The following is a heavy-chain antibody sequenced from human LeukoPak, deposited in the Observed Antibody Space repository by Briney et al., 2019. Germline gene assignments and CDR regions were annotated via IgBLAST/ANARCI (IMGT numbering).Heavy chain of an antibody. CDR1: GFTFSAYS. CDR2: INGRGITI. J-gene: IGHJ4*02. V-gene: IGHV3-48*04. CDR3: ARDQPSVGWGFDS. Sequence: GGSLSLSCAASGFTFSAYSMNWVRHTPGRGLEWVANINGRGITIHYADSFRGRFTISRDNTKNSLNLQMNNLRAEDTGLYYCARDQPSVGWGFDSWGRGTLVIVSS. D-gene: IGHD2-15*01.